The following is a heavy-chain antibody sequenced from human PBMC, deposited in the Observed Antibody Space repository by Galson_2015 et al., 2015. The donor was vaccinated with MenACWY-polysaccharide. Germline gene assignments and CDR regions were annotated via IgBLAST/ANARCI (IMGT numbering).Heavy chain of an antibody. Sequence: SLRLSCAASGLKFRGSGMHWVRQAPGKGLEWVAVIQYDGSQKQYIDSVKGRFTISRDNSKNTLYLEMNSLRAEDTALYYCAREGRRIVFLAFDVLGQGTMVIVSS. V-gene: IGHV3-33*01. CDR1: GLKFRGSG. J-gene: IGHJ3*01. CDR3: AREGRRIVFLAFDV. D-gene: IGHD3-10*02. CDR2: IQYDGSQK.